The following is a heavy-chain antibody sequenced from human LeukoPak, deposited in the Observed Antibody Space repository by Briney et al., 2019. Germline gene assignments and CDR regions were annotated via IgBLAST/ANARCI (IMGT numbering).Heavy chain of an antibody. D-gene: IGHD5-24*01. CDR1: GGSISSHY. Sequence: SETLSLTCTVSGGSISSHYWSWIRQPPGKGLEWIGYIYYSGSTNYNPSLKSRVTISVDTSKNQFSLKLSSVTAADTAVYYCAREGNARGGYHEVDYWGQGTLVTVSS. J-gene: IGHJ4*02. CDR3: AREGNARGGYHEVDY. CDR2: IYYSGST. V-gene: IGHV4-59*11.